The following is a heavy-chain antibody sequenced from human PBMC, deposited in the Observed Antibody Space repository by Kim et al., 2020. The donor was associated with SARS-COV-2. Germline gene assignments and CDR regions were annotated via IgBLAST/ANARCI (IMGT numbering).Heavy chain of an antibody. V-gene: IGHV3-30*18. Sequence: GGSLRLSCAASGFTFSSYGMYWVRQAPGKGLEWVSAICYDVSNKYYADFVKGRFTISRDNSKNTLYLQMNSLRAEDTAVYYCAKDTGSYDSWSGYSDYWGQGTLVTVSS. CDR2: ICYDVSNK. CDR1: GFTFSSYG. J-gene: IGHJ4*02. D-gene: IGHD3-3*01. CDR3: AKDTGSYDSWSGYSDY.